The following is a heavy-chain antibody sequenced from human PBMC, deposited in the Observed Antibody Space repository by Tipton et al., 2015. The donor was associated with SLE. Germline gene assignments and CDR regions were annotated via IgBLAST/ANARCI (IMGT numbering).Heavy chain of an antibody. J-gene: IGHJ3*01. CDR2: VFYTGRT. D-gene: IGHD5/OR15-5a*01. CDR1: GGPLTGYY. CDR3: ARHMSISYDVFDV. V-gene: IGHV4-59*08. Sequence: TLSLTCTVSGGPLTGYYWSWIRQPPGKGLEWIGYVFYTGRTTYNPSLQRRVTISIDTSRTQFSLNLTSVTASDTAVYYCARHMSISYDVFDVWSKGTMVPVS.